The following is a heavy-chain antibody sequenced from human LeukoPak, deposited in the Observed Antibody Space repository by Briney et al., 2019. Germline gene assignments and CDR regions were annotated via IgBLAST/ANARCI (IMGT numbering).Heavy chain of an antibody. V-gene: IGHV3-23*01. CDR3: AKDLYNSGSYYFDY. CDR2: ISDSGGST. CDR1: EFSFSGYA. Sequence: GGSLRLSCAASEFSFSGYAMSWVRQSPGKGLEWVSAISDSGGSTYYADSVEGRFTISRDNSKNTLYLQMNSLRAEDTAIYYCAKDLYNSGSYYFDYWGQGTLVTVSS. D-gene: IGHD3-10*01. J-gene: IGHJ4*02.